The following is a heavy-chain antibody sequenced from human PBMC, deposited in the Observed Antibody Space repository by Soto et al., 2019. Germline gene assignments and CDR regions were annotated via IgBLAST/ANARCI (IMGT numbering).Heavy chain of an antibody. CDR1: GFTFSSYG. CDR3: AKGMEHIVVVIPPYYYYMDV. D-gene: IGHD2-21*01. Sequence: GGSLRLSCAASGFTFSSYGMHWVRQAPGKGLEWVAVISYDGSNKYYADSVKGRFTISRDNSKNTLYLQMNSLRAEDTAVYYCAKGMEHIVVVIPPYYYYMDVWGKGTTVTVSS. J-gene: IGHJ6*03. V-gene: IGHV3-30*18. CDR2: ISYDGSNK.